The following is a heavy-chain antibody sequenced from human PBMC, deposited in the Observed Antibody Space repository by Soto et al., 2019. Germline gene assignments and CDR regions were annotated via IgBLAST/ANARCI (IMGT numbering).Heavy chain of an antibody. V-gene: IGHV3-53*01. D-gene: IGHD5-12*01. CDR2: IYSGGAT. Sequence: EVQVVESGGGLIQPGGSLRLSCVVSGFTGSAHYTNWVRQAPGKGLEWVSTIYSGGATYYAASVKGRFTVSGDNSKNTLNLQMNNLRAEDTAVYYCARAGMWLGHLDGGQGSLVTVSS. CDR3: ARAGMWLGHLD. CDR1: GFTGSAHY. J-gene: IGHJ4*02.